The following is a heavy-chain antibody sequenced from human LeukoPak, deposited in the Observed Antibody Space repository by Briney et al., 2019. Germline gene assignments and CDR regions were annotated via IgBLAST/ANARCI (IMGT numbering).Heavy chain of an antibody. V-gene: IGHV3-23*01. CDR3: AKDRPSSYYYDSSGRYYFDY. CDR1: GFTFSSYG. Sequence: GGSLRLSCAASGFTFSSYGMSWVRQAPGKGLEWVSAISGSGGSTYYADSVKGRFTISRDNSENTLYLQMNSLRAEDTAVYYCAKDRPSSYYYDSSGRYYFDYWGQGTLVTVSS. CDR2: ISGSGGST. J-gene: IGHJ4*02. D-gene: IGHD3-22*01.